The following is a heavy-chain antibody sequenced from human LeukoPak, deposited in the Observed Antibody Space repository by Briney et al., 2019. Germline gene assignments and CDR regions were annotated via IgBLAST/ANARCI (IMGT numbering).Heavy chain of an antibody. CDR1: GDSISSYY. V-gene: IGHV4-59*01. J-gene: IGHJ4*02. CDR2: IYYSGST. D-gene: IGHD5-18*01. Sequence: PSETLSLTCTVSGDSISSYYWSWIRQPPGKGLKWIEYIYYSGSTNYNHSLKSRVTISVDTSKNQFSLKLSSVTAADTAVYYCAREGTAMVTDYWGQGTLVTVSS. CDR3: AREGTAMVTDY.